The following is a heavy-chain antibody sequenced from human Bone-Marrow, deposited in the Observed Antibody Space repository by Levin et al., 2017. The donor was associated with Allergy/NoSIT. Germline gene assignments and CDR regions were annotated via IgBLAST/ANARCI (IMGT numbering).Heavy chain of an antibody. CDR3: VRQDNDEATTAFDV. J-gene: IGHJ3*01. CDR1: GYMLTSYP. V-gene: IGHV7-4-1*01. CDR2: INTKTGSP. Sequence: VASVKVSCKASGYMLTSYPINWVRQAPGQGPEWMGWINTKTGSPTYAQGFTGRFIFSSDTSVSTTYLQIRSLKTEDSAVYYCVRQDNDEATTAFDVWGQGTRVTVSS. D-gene: IGHD1-14*01.